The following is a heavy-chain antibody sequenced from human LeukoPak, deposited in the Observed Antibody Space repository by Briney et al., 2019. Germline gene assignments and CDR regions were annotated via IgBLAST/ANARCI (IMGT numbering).Heavy chain of an antibody. J-gene: IGHJ5*02. CDR2: ISYDGSNK. CDR3: TTGPSFDP. Sequence: GGTLRLSCAASGFTFSDHGMHWVRQAPGKGLEWVAVISYDGSNKYYADLVKGRFTISRDNYQNTLYLQMNSLKTEDTAVYYCTTGPSFDPWGQGTLVTVSS. V-gene: IGHV3-30*03. CDR1: GFTFSDHG.